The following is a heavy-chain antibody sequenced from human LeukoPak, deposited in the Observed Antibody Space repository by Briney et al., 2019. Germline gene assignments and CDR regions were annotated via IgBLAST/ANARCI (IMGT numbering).Heavy chain of an antibody. V-gene: IGHV1-2*02. CDR2: INPNSGGT. CDR3: ARDRYSGSPWDY. D-gene: IGHD1-26*01. CDR1: GFTFTGYY. Sequence: GASVKVSCKASGFTFTGYYMHWVRQAPGQGLEWMGWINPNSGGTNYAQKFQGRVTMTRDTSITTAYMELTSLRSDDTAVYYCARDRYSGSPWDYWGQGTLVTVSS. J-gene: IGHJ4*02.